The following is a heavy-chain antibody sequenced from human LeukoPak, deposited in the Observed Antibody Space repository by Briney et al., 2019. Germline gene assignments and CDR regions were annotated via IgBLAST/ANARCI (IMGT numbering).Heavy chain of an antibody. CDR2: VFYSGIT. CDR1: GVFTSDYHYY. J-gene: IGHJ2*01. CDR3: ARLTRYFDL. V-gene: IGHV4-39*02. Sequence: PSETLSLTCTVSGVFTSDYHYYWGWIRQPPGKGLEWIGSVFYSGITYYNPSLKSRLTMSVDTSKNHFSLNLSSVTAADTAVYYCARLTRYFDLWGRGTLATVSS.